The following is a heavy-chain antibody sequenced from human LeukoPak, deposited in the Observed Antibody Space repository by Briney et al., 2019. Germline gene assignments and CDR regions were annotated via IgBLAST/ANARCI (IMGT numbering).Heavy chain of an antibody. J-gene: IGHJ3*02. D-gene: IGHD2-8*02. V-gene: IGHV3-15*01. CDR1: GFTFSYPW. CDR3: ARAPGTGHDGLDI. CDR2: IKSNADGGTA. Sequence: GGSLRLSCAASGFTFSYPWMSWVRQAPGKGLEWVGRIKSNADGGTADYAAPVKGRFTTSRDDSKNTLYLQMNSLKTEDTAVYYCARAPGTGHDGLDIWGQGTTVTVSS.